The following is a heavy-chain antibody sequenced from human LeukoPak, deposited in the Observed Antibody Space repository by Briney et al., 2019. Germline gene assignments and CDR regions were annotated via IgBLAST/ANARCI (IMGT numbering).Heavy chain of an antibody. Sequence: PSETLSLTCTVSGGSISSYYWSWIRQPPGKGLEWIGYIYYSGSTNYNPSLKSRITLSVETSKNQFSLKLSSVTAADTAVYYCASYYNTRWYYFDYWGQGTLVTVSS. CDR1: GGSISSYY. CDR3: ASYYNTRWYYFDY. J-gene: IGHJ4*02. D-gene: IGHD3-10*01. V-gene: IGHV4-59*01. CDR2: IYYSGST.